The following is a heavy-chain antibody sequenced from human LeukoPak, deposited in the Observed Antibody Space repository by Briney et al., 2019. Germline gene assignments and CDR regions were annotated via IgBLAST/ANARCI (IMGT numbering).Heavy chain of an antibody. Sequence: PGGSLRLSCAASGFTFSDYAMTWVRQAPGKGLEWVSYVSSNRGTMYYADSVKGRFTISRDDAKNSLFLQMNSLRAEDTAVYYCAREMKGANAFDIWGQGTMVTVSS. CDR3: AREMKGANAFDI. CDR1: GFTFSDYA. V-gene: IGHV3-48*04. CDR2: VSSNRGTM. J-gene: IGHJ3*02. D-gene: IGHD3-16*01.